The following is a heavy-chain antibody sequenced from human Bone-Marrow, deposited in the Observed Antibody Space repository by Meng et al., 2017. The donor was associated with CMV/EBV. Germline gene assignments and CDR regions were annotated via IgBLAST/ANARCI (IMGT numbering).Heavy chain of an antibody. Sequence: GESLKISCAASGFTFSSYGMHWVRQAPGKGLEWVSAISGSGGSTYYADSVKGRFTISRDNSKNTLYLQMNSLRAEDTAVYYCAKDLRGYDFSEFDYWGQGTLVTVSS. CDR2: ISGSGGST. V-gene: IGHV3-23*01. D-gene: IGHD3-3*01. J-gene: IGHJ4*02. CDR1: GFTFSSYG. CDR3: AKDLRGYDFSEFDY.